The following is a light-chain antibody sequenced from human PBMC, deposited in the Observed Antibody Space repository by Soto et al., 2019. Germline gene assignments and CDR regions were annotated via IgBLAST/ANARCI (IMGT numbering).Light chain of an antibody. CDR1: QSVSSSY. J-gene: IGKJ1*01. CDR3: QQYGSPWT. V-gene: IGKV3-20*01. CDR2: GAS. Sequence: DIVMTQSPGPLSLSPGERATLSCRASQSVSSSYLAWYQQKPGQAPRLLIYGASSRATGIPDRFSGSGSGTDFTLTISRLEPEDFAVYYCQQYGSPWTFGQGTKVDIK.